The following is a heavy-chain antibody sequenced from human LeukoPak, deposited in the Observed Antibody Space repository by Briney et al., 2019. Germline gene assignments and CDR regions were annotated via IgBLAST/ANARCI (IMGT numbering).Heavy chain of an antibody. CDR3: ARGGIGSSGPTAVY. CDR1: GYTFTGYC. D-gene: IGHD3-22*01. V-gene: IGHV1-2*02. Sequence: ASVKVSCKASGYTFTGYCMHWVRQAPGQGLEWMGWINLNSGGTNDAQKFQDRVTMTRDTSISTAYMELSRLRSDDTAVYYCARGGIGSSGPTAVYWGQGTLVTVSS. J-gene: IGHJ4*02. CDR2: INLNSGGT.